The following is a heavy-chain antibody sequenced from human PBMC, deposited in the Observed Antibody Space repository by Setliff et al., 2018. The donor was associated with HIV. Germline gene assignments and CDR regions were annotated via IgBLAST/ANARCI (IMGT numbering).Heavy chain of an antibody. J-gene: IGHJ4*02. CDR2: INPNNGGT. V-gene: IGHV1-2*02. CDR1: GGTFTSSA. D-gene: IGHD6-25*01. Sequence: ASVKVSCKASGGTFTSSAISWVRQARGQGLEWMGWINPNNGGTNYAQKFQGRVTMTGDTSISTVYMELSSLRSDDTAVYYCAREKRSSTWLYSSGGTVDYWGLGTLVTVSS. CDR3: AREKRSSTWLYSSGGTVDY.